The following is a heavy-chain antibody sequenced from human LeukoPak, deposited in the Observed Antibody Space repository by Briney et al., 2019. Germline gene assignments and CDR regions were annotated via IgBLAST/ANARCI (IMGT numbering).Heavy chain of an antibody. CDR1: GFTFSSYE. V-gene: IGHV3-7*01. J-gene: IGHJ6*03. Sequence: GGSLRLSCAASGFTFSSYEMNWVRQAPGKGLEWVANIKQDGNEKYYADSVKGRFTISRDNAKNSLYLQMNSLRAEDTAVYYCAREEFGDSHHRSPTKDYYYYYMDVWGKGTTVTISS. CDR3: AREEFGDSHHRSPTKDYYYYYMDV. D-gene: IGHD4-17*01. CDR2: IKQDGNEK.